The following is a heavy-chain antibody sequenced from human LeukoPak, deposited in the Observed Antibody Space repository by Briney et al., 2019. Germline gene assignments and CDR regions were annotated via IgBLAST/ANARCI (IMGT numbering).Heavy chain of an antibody. CDR2: IYYTGST. CDR1: GDSISSGGYS. Sequence: SQTLSLTCAVSGDSISSGGYSWSWIRQPPGKGLEWIGYIYYTGSTSYNPSLKSRVTISMDTSKNQFSLKLSSVTAADTAVYFCARKYPDHWFDPWGQGTLVTVSS. V-gene: IGHV4-30-4*07. D-gene: IGHD6-6*01. J-gene: IGHJ5*02. CDR3: ARKYPDHWFDP.